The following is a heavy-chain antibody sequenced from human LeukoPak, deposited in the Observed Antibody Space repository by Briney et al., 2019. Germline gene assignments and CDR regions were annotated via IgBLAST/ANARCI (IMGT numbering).Heavy chain of an antibody. V-gene: IGHV3-23*01. D-gene: IGHD2-2*02. CDR2: ISGSGGST. CDR1: GFTFSSYA. Sequence: PGGSLRLSCAASGFTFSSYAMSWVRQAPGKGLEWVSAISGSGGSTYYADSVKGRFTISRDNSKNTLYLQMNSLRAEDTAVYYCAKHIVVVPAAIADYMDVWGKGTTVTVSS. CDR3: AKHIVVVPAAIADYMDV. J-gene: IGHJ6*03.